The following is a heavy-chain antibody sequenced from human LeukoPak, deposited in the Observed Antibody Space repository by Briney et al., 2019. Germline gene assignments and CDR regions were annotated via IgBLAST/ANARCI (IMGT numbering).Heavy chain of an antibody. CDR1: GFTFDDYG. Sequence: PGGSLRLSCTASGFTFDDYGMSWVRQAPGKGLEWVSGINWNGGSTGYVDSVKGRFTISRDNAKNSLYLQMNSLRAEDTALYYCARFNGDYYRIDYWGQGTLVTVSS. CDR2: INWNGGST. J-gene: IGHJ4*02. V-gene: IGHV3-20*04. CDR3: ARFNGDYYRIDY. D-gene: IGHD4-17*01.